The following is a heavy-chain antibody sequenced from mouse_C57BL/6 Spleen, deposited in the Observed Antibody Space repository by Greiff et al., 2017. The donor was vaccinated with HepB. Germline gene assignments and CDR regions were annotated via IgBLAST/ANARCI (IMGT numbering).Heavy chain of an antibody. J-gene: IGHJ2*01. V-gene: IGHV5-17*01. D-gene: IGHD2-3*01. Sequence: EVKLVESGGGLVKPGGSLKLSCAASGFTFSDYGMHWVRQAPEKGLEWVAYISSGSSTIYYADTVKGRFTISRDNAKNTLFLQMTSLRSEDTAMYYCARSMSYFDYWGQGTTLTVSS. CDR2: ISSGSSTI. CDR3: ARSMSYFDY. CDR1: GFTFSDYG.